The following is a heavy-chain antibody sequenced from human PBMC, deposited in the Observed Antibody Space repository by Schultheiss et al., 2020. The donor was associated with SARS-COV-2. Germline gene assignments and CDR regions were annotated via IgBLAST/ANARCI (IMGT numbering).Heavy chain of an antibody. CDR3: ARAGQPLLSSFISSGLSGMDV. CDR2: INSDGSST. D-gene: IGHD2-21*02. J-gene: IGHJ6*02. Sequence: GGSLRLSCAASGFTFSSYWMHWVRQAPGKGLVWVSRINSDGSSTGYADSVKGRFTISRDNAKNTLYLQMHSLRAEDTAVYYCARAGQPLLSSFISSGLSGMDVWGQGTTVTVSS. V-gene: IGHV3-74*01. CDR1: GFTFSSYW.